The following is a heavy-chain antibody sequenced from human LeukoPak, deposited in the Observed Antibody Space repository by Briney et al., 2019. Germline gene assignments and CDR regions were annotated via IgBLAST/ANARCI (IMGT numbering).Heavy chain of an antibody. CDR3: AKDGPTVTIFGHFDY. V-gene: IGHV3-30*18. D-gene: IGHD4-17*01. J-gene: IGHJ4*01. CDR2: ISYDGSNI. CDR1: GFAFSNYV. Sequence: GGSLRLSCAASGFAFSNYVMHWVRQAPGKGLEWVAVISYDGSNIYYADSVKGRFTISRDNSENTLYLQMNSLSAEDTAVYYCAKDGPTVTIFGHFDYWGHGTLVTVSS.